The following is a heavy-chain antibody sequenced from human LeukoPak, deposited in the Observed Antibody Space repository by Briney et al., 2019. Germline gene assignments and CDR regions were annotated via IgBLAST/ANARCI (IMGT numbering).Heavy chain of an antibody. CDR2: IYSSGST. Sequence: PSETLSLTCTVSGGSISTYYWSWIRQPPGKGLEWIGYIYSSGSTNYNPSLKSRVTISVDTSKNQFSLKLSSVTAADTAVYYYARQREYYESSGYYSFDYWGQGTLVTVSS. D-gene: IGHD3-22*01. J-gene: IGHJ4*02. V-gene: IGHV4-59*08. CDR1: GGSISTYY. CDR3: ARQREYYESSGYYSFDY.